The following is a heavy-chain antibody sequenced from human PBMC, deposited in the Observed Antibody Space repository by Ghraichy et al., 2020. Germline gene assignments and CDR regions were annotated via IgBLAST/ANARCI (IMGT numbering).Heavy chain of an antibody. J-gene: IGHJ1*01. CDR1: GGSISSGGYY. CDR2: IYYSGST. D-gene: IGHD1/OR15-1a*01. V-gene: IGHV4-31*03. Sequence: SENLSLTCTVSGGSISSGGYYWSWIRQHPGKGLEWIGYIYYSGSTYYNPSLKSRVTISVDTSKNQFSLKLSSVTAADTAVYYCARCSGREHCFQHWGQGTLVTVSS. CDR3: ARCSGREHCFQH.